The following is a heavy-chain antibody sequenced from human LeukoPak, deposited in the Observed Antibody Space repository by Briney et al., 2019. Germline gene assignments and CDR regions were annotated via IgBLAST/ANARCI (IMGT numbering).Heavy chain of an antibody. CDR3: AKAYSTSWYHFDY. J-gene: IGHJ4*02. Sequence: GGSLRLPCAASGFTFSSYAMNWVRQGPGKGLEWVSGISGSGGRTYYADSVKGRFTISRDNSKNTLYLQMNSLRDEDTAIYYCAKAYSTSWYHFDYWGQGTLVTVSS. V-gene: IGHV3-23*01. CDR1: GFTFSSYA. D-gene: IGHD6-13*01. CDR2: ISGSGGRT.